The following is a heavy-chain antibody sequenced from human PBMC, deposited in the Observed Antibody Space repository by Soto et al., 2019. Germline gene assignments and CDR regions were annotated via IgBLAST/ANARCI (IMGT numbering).Heavy chain of an antibody. CDR1: GFTFSSYA. CDR3: AKNYFFDS. J-gene: IGHJ4*02. V-gene: IGHV3-23*01. Sequence: EVQLLESGGGLVQPGESLRLSCAASGFTFSSYAMSWARQAPGKGLEWVSSIGVSSDAYYADSVKGRFTISRDNSRNTLYLQMNSLRAEDTALYSCAKNYFFDSWGQGTLVTVSS. CDR2: IGVSSDA.